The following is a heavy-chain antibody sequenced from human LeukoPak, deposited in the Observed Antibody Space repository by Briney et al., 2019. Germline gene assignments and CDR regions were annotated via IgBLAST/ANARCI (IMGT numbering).Heavy chain of an antibody. CDR3: AKVGSVVQGVTPLDY. Sequence: PGGSLRLSCAASGFTFSSYAMSWVRQAPGKGLEWVSAISGSGGSTYYADSVKGRFTISRDNSKNTLYQQMNSLRAEDTAVYYCAKVGSVVQGVTPLDYWGQGTLVTVSS. CDR2: ISGSGGST. D-gene: IGHD3-10*01. V-gene: IGHV3-23*01. CDR1: GFTFSSYA. J-gene: IGHJ4*02.